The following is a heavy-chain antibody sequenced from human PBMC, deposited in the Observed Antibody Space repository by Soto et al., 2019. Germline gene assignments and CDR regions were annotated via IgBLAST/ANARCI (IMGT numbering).Heavy chain of an antibody. CDR1: GFTFSSYG. V-gene: IGHV3-30*18. CDR3: AKIWAAAGTRRFDY. J-gene: IGHJ4*02. CDR2: ISYDGSNK. D-gene: IGHD6-13*01. Sequence: QVQLVESGGGVVQPGRSLRLSCAASGFTFSSYGMHWVRQAPGKGLEWVAVISYDGSNKYYADSVKGRFTISRDNSKNTLYLQMNSLRAEDTAVYYCAKIWAAAGTRRFDYWGQGTLVTVSS.